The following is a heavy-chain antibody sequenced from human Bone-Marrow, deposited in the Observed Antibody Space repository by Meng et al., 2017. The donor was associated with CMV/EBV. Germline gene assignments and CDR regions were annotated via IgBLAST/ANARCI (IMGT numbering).Heavy chain of an antibody. V-gene: IGHV3-23*01. J-gene: IGHJ6*02. CDR2: ISGSGGAT. CDR3: AIGPSRGMDV. Sequence: GGSLRLTCAASGFTFSSYAMTWVRQAPGKGLEWVSTISGSGGATYYADPVKGRFTISRDNAKNSLCLQMNSLRAEDTAVYYCAIGPSRGMDVWGQGTPVTVSS. CDR1: GFTFSSYA.